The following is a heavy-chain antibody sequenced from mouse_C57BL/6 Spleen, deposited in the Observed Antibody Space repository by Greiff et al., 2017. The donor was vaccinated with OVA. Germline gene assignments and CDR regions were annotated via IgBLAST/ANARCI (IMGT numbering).Heavy chain of an antibody. V-gene: IGHV1-64*01. J-gene: IGHJ2*01. Sequence: QVQLQQPGAELVKPGASVKLSCKASGYTFTSYWMHWVKQRPGQGLEWIGMIHPNSGSTNYNEKFKSKVTLTVDKSSSTAYMQLSSLTSEDSAVYYCARRGGGDYFDYWGQGTTLTVSS. CDR1: GYTFTSYW. CDR2: IHPNSGST. CDR3: ARRGGGDYFDY.